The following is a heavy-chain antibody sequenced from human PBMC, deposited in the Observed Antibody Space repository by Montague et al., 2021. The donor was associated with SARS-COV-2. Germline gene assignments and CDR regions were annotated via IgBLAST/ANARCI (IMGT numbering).Heavy chain of an antibody. V-gene: IGHV3-30-3*01. J-gene: IGHJ6*04. CDR3: AGELLWFGEL. D-gene: IGHD3-10*01. CDR2: ISYGGSNK. CDR1: GFTFSSYA. Sequence: SLRLSCAASGFTFSSYAMHWVRQAPGKGLEWVAVISYGGSNKYYADSVKGRFTISRDSSKNTLYLQMNSLRAEDTAVYYCAGELLWFGELWGKGTTVTVSS.